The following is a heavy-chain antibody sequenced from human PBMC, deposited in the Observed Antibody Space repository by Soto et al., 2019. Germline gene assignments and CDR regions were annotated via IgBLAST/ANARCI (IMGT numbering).Heavy chain of an antibody. CDR1: GGSFSGYY. V-gene: IGHV4-34*01. CDR2: INHSGST. CDR3: AGGNWNKSWFDP. J-gene: IGHJ5*02. Sequence: SETLSLTCAVYGGSFSGYYWSWIRQPPGKGLEWIGEINHSGSTNYNPSLKSRVTIPVDTSKNQFSLKLSSVTAADTAVYYCAGGNWNKSWFDPWGQGTLVTVSS. D-gene: IGHD1-1*01.